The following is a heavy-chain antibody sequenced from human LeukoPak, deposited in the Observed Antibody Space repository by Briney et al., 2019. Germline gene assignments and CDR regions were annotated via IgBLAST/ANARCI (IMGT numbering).Heavy chain of an antibody. CDR1: EFSVGSNY. CDR3: VRDFRFLEDP. CDR2: IQYDGNTI. D-gene: IGHD3-3*01. J-gene: IGHJ5*02. Sequence: GGSLRLSCAASEFSVGSNYMTWVRQAPGKGLEWVAFIQYDGNTIFYADSVKGRFTISRDNSKNTLYLQMNSLRTDDTAVYYCVRDFRFLEDPWGQGTLVTVSS. V-gene: IGHV3-30*02.